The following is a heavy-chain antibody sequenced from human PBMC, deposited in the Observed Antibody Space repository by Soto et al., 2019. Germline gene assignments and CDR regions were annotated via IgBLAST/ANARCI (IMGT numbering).Heavy chain of an antibody. D-gene: IGHD3-10*01. Sequence: DVQLLESGGDLVQPGGSLRLSCAASGVTFSSYAMSWVRQAPGKGLEWVSSVSAGGDMTYYSDSVKGRFTISRDNSNNALFLQMNSLRAEDTALSYCARGDRGGSGSPASYYYSGFDVWGQGTTVTVSS. CDR1: GVTFSSYA. J-gene: IGHJ6*02. CDR3: ARGDRGGSGSPASYYYSGFDV. CDR2: VSAGGDMT. V-gene: IGHV3-23*01.